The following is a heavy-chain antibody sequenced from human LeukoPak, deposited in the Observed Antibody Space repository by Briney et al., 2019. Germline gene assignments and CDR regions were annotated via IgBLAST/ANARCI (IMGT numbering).Heavy chain of an antibody. CDR3: ASILDGSGSYYNPLNDAFDI. J-gene: IGHJ3*02. V-gene: IGHV1-2*02. Sequence: ASVKVSYKASGYTFNGYYMHWLRQAPGQGLEWMGWINPNSGGTNYAQKFQGRVTMTRYTSISTAYMELSRLRSDDTAVYYCASILDGSGSYYNPLNDAFDIWGQGTMVTVSS. CDR2: INPNSGGT. D-gene: IGHD3-10*01. CDR1: GYTFNGYY.